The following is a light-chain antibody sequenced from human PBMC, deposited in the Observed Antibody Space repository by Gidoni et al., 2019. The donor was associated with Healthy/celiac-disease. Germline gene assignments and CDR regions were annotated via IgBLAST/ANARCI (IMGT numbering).Light chain of an antibody. CDR1: SSNIGNNA. CDR2: YDD. J-gene: IGLJ3*02. Sequence: QSVLTQPPSVAEATRQRVTISCSGSSSNIGNNAVNWYQQLPGKAPKLLIYYDDLLPSGVSARFSGSKSGTSASLAISGLQSEDEADYYFAAWDDSLNCWVFGGGTKLTXL. CDR3: AAWDDSLNCWV. V-gene: IGLV1-36*01.